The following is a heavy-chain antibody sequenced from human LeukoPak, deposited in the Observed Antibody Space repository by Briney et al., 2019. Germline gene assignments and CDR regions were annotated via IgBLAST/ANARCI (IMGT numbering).Heavy chain of an antibody. CDR1: RLTANFNY. Sequence: GGSLRLSCVVSRLTANFNYLAWVRQAPGKGLECVSFIFGGGRTYYADSVTGRFTISRGNSHNTLFLQMNSLRADDTAIYYCATQASYYYGSGSYYDSWGQGTLVTVSS. V-gene: IGHV3-66*01. D-gene: IGHD3-10*01. CDR2: IFGGGRT. CDR3: ATQASYYYGSGSYYDS. J-gene: IGHJ4*02.